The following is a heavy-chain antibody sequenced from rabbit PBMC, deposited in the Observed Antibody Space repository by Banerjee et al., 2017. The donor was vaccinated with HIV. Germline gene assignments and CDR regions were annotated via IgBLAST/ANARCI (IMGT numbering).Heavy chain of an antibody. J-gene: IGHJ4*01. CDR3: ARDLAGVIGWNFDL. V-gene: IGHV1S40*01. D-gene: IGHD4-1*01. Sequence: QSLEESGGGLVKPGASLTLTCTASGFDLSSYHYMCWVRRAPGKGLESVACIITSSGSTWYASWVNGRFTISKTSSTTVTLQMTSLTAADTATYFCARDLAGVIGWNFDLWGPGTLVTVS. CDR2: IITSSGST. CDR1: GFDLSSYHY.